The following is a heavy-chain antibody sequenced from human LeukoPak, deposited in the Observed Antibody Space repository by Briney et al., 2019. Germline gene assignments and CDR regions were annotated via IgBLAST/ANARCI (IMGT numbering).Heavy chain of an antibody. CDR2: IYYSGST. V-gene: IGHV4-30-4*01. CDR3: ATSSAAGTYYFDY. Sequence: SETLSLTCTVSGGSISSGDYYWSWIRQPPGKGLEWIGYIYYSGSTYYNPSLKSRVTISVDTSKNQFSLKLSSVTAADTAVYYCATSSAAGTYYFDYWGQGTLVTVSS. CDR1: GGSISSGDYY. J-gene: IGHJ4*02. D-gene: IGHD6-13*01.